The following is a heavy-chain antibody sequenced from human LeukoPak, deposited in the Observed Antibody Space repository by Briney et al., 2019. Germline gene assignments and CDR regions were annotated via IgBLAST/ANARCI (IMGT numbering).Heavy chain of an antibody. J-gene: IGHJ5*02. Sequence: PGGSLRLSCAASGFTFSNAWMSWVRQAPGKGLEWVGRIKSKTDGGTTDYAAPVKGRFTISRDDSKNTLYLQMNSLKTEDTAVYYCTTHYGSGSYYDLASRNWFDPWGQGTLVTVSS. CDR3: TTHYGSGSYYDLASRNWFDP. CDR2: IKSKTDGGTT. CDR1: GFTFSNAW. D-gene: IGHD3-10*01. V-gene: IGHV3-15*01.